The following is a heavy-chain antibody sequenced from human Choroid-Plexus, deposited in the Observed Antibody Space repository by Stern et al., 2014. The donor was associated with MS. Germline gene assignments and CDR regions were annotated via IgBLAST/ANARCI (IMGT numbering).Heavy chain of an antibody. CDR3: AKDRQYLTYFFDH. Sequence: QVQLVQSGGGVVQPGRPLRLSCVASGFTFGSCAMHWVRQAPGKGLEWVAGVSYDGSNKYYADSVKGRFTISRDNSQNTLYMQMSSPRPEDTAVYYCAKDRQYLTYFFDHWGKGSLVTVSS. J-gene: IGHJ5*02. CDR1: GFTFGSCA. D-gene: IGHD2/OR15-2a*01. CDR2: VSYDGSNK. V-gene: IGHV3-30*18.